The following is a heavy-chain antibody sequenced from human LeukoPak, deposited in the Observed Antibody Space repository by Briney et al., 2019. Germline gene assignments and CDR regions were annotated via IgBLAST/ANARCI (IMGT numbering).Heavy chain of an antibody. J-gene: IGHJ4*02. CDR1: GFTFSNHW. CDR2: IKEDGSEK. V-gene: IGHV3-7*01. CDR3: ARSRSGYYEDY. D-gene: IGHD3-22*01. Sequence: GGSLRLSCAAPGFTFSNHWMSWVRQAPGKGLEWVANIKEDGSEKYYVDSVKGRFTISRDNAKNSLSLQVNSLSAEDTAVYYCARSRSGYYEDYWGQGTLVTVSS.